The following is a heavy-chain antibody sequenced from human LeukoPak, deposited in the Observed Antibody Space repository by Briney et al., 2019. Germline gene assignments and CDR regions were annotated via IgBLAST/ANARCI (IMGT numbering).Heavy chain of an antibody. J-gene: IGHJ4*02. CDR3: AREGAVGGTRYYFDY. V-gene: IGHV1-58*02. CDR1: GFTFTTSV. CDR2: IVAGRGNT. Sequence: SVTVSCKASGFTFTTSVIQWVRQARGQRLEWIGWIVAGRGNTNYAQKLQERVTITRDMSTSTVYMELRSLRSEDTAVYYCAREGAVGGTRYYFDYWGQGTLVTVSS. D-gene: IGHD1-26*01.